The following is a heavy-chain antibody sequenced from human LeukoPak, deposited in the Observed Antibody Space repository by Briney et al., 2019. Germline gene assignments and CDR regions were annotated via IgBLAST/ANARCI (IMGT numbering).Heavy chain of an antibody. CDR1: GFAFNTYG. CDR2: ITSTSSTI. J-gene: IGHJ6*03. CDR3: ARVRAGLSAGYYYYMDV. Sequence: GGSLRLSCAASGFAFNTYGMNWVRQAPGKGLEWVSYITSTSSTIHHADSVKGRFTISRDNVKNSLSLQMNSLRAEDTAVYYCARVRAGLSAGYYYYMDVWGKGTTVTVSS. V-gene: IGHV3-48*01. D-gene: IGHD3-10*01.